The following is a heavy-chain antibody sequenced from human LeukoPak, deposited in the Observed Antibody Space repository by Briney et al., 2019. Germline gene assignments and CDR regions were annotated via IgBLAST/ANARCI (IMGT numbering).Heavy chain of an antibody. Sequence: GGSLRLSCAASGFTVSSNYMSWVRQAPGKGLEWVSVIYSGGSTYYTDSVKGRFTISRDNSKNTLYLQMNSLRAEDTAVYYCARVPVVGATAEFDYWGQGTLVTVSP. CDR3: ARVPVVGATAEFDY. D-gene: IGHD1-26*01. CDR1: GFTVSSNY. J-gene: IGHJ4*02. CDR2: IYSGGST. V-gene: IGHV3-66*01.